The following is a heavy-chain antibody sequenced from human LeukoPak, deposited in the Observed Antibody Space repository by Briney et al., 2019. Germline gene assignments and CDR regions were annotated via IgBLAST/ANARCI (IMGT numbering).Heavy chain of an antibody. J-gene: IGHJ6*02. V-gene: IGHV1-46*01. Sequence: GASVKVSCKASGYTFTSYYMHWVRQAPGQGLEWMGIINPSGGSTSYAQKFQGRVTMTRDTSTSTVYMELSSLRSEDTAVYYCARDAINIVVVPAAIYYYYGMDVWGQGTTVTVSS. CDR1: GYTFTSYY. D-gene: IGHD2-2*01. CDR2: INPSGGST. CDR3: ARDAINIVVVPAAIYYYYGMDV.